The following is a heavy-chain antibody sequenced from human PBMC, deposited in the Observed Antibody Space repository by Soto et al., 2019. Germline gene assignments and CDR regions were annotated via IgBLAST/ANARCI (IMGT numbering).Heavy chain of an antibody. CDR3: ARDPGYSYGPPDY. J-gene: IGHJ4*02. V-gene: IGHV3-20*04. Sequence: PGGSLRLSCAAFGFPFDDYGMSWVRQAPGKGLEWVSGINRDGGSTGYADSVKGRFTVSRDNAKNSLYLQMNSLRDEDTAVYYCARDPGYSYGPPDYRGQGTLVTVSS. D-gene: IGHD5-18*01. CDR2: INRDGGST. CDR1: GFPFDDYG.